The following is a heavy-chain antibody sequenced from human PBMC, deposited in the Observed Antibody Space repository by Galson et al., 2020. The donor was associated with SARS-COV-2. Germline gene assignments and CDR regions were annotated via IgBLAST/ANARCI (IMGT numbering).Heavy chain of an antibody. CDR2: INHSGST. Sequence: SETLSLTCAVYGGSFSGYYWSWIRQPPGKGLEWIGEINHSGSTNYNPSLKSRVTISVDTSKNQFSLKLSSVTAADTAVYYCASLYCSSTSCPTYYWGQGTLVTVSS. CDR3: ASLYCSSTSCPTYY. J-gene: IGHJ4*02. CDR1: GGSFSGYY. D-gene: IGHD2-2*01. V-gene: IGHV4-34*01.